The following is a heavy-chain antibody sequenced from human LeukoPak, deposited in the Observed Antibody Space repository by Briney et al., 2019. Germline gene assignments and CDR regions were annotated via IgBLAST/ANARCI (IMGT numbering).Heavy chain of an antibody. D-gene: IGHD6-6*01. J-gene: IGHJ5*02. Sequence: SETLSLTCTVSGGSISGYYWSWIRQPPGKGLEWIGYIYYSGSTNYNPSLKSRVTMSVDTSKNQFSLKLSSVTAADTAVYYCARYSSIAARWNWFDPWGQGTLVTVSS. CDR2: IYYSGST. CDR1: GGSISGYY. V-gene: IGHV4-59*12. CDR3: ARYSSIAARWNWFDP.